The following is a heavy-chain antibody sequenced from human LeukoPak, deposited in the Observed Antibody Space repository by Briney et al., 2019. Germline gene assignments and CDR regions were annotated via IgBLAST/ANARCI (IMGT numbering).Heavy chain of an antibody. CDR3: TSIPYYTDDCIYFGF. J-gene: IGHJ4*02. CDR1: VGSIRGYY. V-gene: IGHV4-59*12. D-gene: IGHD2-21*01. CDR2: IFYSGTT. Sequence: SETLSLTCSVSVGSIRGYYWSWVRQPPGKGLEWIGYIFYSGTTTYSPSLKSRATLSLDTSKNQFSLNLSSVTAADTAVYYCTSIPYYTDDCIYFGFWGQGIQVTVAS.